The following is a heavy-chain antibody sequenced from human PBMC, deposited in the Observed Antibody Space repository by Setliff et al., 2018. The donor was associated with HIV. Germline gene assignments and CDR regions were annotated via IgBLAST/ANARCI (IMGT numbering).Heavy chain of an antibody. D-gene: IGHD2-15*01. CDR2: IWYDGSSA. V-gene: IGHV3-33*06. CDR3: AKDGGGDYYYYYMDV. Sequence: GGSLRLSCAASGFTFSNYGMHWVRQAPGKGLEWVAVIWYDGSSADYADSVKGRFTISRDNTKNTLYLQMNSLRDEDTAVYYCAKDGGGDYYYYYMDVWGKGTTVTVSS. CDR1: GFTFSNYG. J-gene: IGHJ6*03.